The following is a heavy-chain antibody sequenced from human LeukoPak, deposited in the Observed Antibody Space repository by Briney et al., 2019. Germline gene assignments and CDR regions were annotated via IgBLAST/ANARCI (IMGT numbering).Heavy chain of an antibody. Sequence: ASVKVSCKASGYTSTNYYMHWMRQAPGQGLEWMGIINPSGGSTSYAQKFQGRVTMTRDTSTSTVYMELSSLRSDDTAVYYCARAGYDSSGYYSYWGQGTLVTVSS. CDR3: ARAGYDSSGYYSY. CDR1: GYTSTNYY. D-gene: IGHD3-22*01. CDR2: INPSGGST. V-gene: IGHV1-46*01. J-gene: IGHJ4*02.